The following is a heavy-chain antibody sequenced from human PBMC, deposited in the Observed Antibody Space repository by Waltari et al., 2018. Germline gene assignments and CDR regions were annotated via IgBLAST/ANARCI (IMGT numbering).Heavy chain of an antibody. CDR2: ISYDENDK. J-gene: IGHJ4*02. V-gene: IGHV3-30-3*01. Sequence: HVQLAESGGGVVQPGRSLRLSCAASGFTFSSYAFHWVRQPPEKGLELMALISYDENDKYYADSVKGRFTSSRDNSENTLYLQMNSLRPEDTAVYYCARDEVPGKVDSWGQGTLVTVSS. CDR1: GFTFSSYA. D-gene: IGHD1-26*01. CDR3: ARDEVPGKVDS.